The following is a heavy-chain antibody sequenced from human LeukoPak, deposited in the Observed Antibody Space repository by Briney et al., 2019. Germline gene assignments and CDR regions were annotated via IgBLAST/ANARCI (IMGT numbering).Heavy chain of an antibody. CDR1: GFTFSDYY. CDR3: ARFPKRVDFWFWVDY. CDR2: ISSSGNTI. D-gene: IGHD3-3*01. V-gene: IGHV3-11*04. J-gene: IGHJ4*02. Sequence: GGSLRLSCAASGFTFSDYYMSWIRQPPGKGLEWVSYISSSGNTIYYADSVKGRFTISRDNAKNSLYLHMNSLRAEDTAVYYFARFPKRVDFWFWVDYWGQGTLVTVSS.